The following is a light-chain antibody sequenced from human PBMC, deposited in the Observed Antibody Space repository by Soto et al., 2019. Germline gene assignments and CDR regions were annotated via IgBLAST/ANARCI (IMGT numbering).Light chain of an antibody. Sequence: QSALTQPASLSGSPGQSITISCTGTSSDIGAYDYVSWFQQHPGKAPKLMISEVNNRPSGVSNRFSGSKSGTSASLAITGLQPEDEADYYCQSYDSSLTTFVFGTGTKVTVL. V-gene: IGLV2-14*01. J-gene: IGLJ1*01. CDR3: QSYDSSLTTFV. CDR1: SSDIGAYDY. CDR2: EVN.